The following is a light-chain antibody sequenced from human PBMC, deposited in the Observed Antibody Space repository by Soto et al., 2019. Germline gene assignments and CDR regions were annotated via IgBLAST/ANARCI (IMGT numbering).Light chain of an antibody. CDR3: QQSYSTPFT. CDR2: KAS. J-gene: IGKJ3*01. CDR1: QSINIW. V-gene: IGKV1-5*03. Sequence: EIQMTQSPSTLSASVGDRVTITCRASQSINIWLAWYQQKPGRAPKLLIYKASTLESGVPSRFSGSGSGTDFTLTISSLQPEDFATYYCQQSYSTPFTFGPGTKVDIK.